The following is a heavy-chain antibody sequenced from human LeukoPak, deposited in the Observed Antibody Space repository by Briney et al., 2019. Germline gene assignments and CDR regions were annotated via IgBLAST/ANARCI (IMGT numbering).Heavy chain of an antibody. V-gene: IGHV1-18*01. CDR2: ISAYNGNT. D-gene: IGHD6-19*01. CDR3: RSGWYGSGTDY. CDR1: VYTFTNYC. Sequence: ASVNVSCKASVYTFTNYCIRWVRQAPGQGLAGMGWISAYNGNTNYAQKLQGRVTMTTDTSTSTAYMELRSLRSDDTAVYYCRSGWYGSGTDYWGQGTLVTVSS. J-gene: IGHJ4*02.